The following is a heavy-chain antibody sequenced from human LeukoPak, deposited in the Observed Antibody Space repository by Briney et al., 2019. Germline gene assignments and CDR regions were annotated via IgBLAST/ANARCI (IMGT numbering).Heavy chain of an antibody. J-gene: IGHJ5*02. V-gene: IGHV3-23*01. CDR2: ISGSGGST. CDR1: GFTFSSYA. CDR3: AKGVRGADYGAFSNWFDP. Sequence: QPGGSLRLSCAASGFTFSSYAMTWVRQAPGKGLEWVSAISGSGGSTYYADSVKGRFTISRDNSKNTLYLQMNSLRAEDTAVYYCAKGVRGADYGAFSNWFDPWGQGTLVTVSS. D-gene: IGHD4-17*01.